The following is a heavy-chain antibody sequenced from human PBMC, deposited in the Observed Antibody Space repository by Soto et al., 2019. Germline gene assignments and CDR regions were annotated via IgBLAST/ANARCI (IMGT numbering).Heavy chain of an antibody. D-gene: IGHD3-3*01. CDR1: GASISSYY. CDR2: IYYSGST. CDR3: ARHRGTYYDFWSGYGHYYYMDV. V-gene: IGHV4-59*08. Sequence: PSETLSLTCTVSGASISSYYWSWIRPPPGKGLERIGYIYYSGSTNYNPSLKSRGTISVDTSKNQCALKLSSVTAAETAVYYCARHRGTYYDFWSGYGHYYYMDVWGKGTTVTVSS. J-gene: IGHJ6*03.